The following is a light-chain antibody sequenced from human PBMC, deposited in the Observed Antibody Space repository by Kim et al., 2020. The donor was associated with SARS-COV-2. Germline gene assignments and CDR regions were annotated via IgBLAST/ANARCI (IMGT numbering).Light chain of an antibody. J-gene: IGLJ3*02. V-gene: IGLV2-11*01. CDR2: DVS. CDR3: AAWDDSLSGRWV. Sequence: LTQPRSVSGSPGQSVTISCTGTSSDVGDYNYVSWYQQHPGKAPKVMIYDVSKRPSGVPDRFSGSKSGTSASLAISGLRSEDEADYYCAAWDDSLSGRWVFGGGTQLTVL. CDR1: SSDVGDYNY.